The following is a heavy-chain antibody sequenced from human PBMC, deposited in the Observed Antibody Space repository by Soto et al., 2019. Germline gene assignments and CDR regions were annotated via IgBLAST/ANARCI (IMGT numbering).Heavy chain of an antibody. D-gene: IGHD2-21*02. CDR3: ARGEGTAILRD. CDR1: GGSISSSNW. Sequence: QVQLQESGPGLVKPSGTLSLSCAVSGGSISSSNWWSWVRQPPGKGLEWIGEIYHSGSTDYNPSLKSRVTIAVDNSKNRLSLKLSSVTAADTAVYYCARGEGTAILRDWGQGTLVTVSS. CDR2: IYHSGST. J-gene: IGHJ4*02. V-gene: IGHV4-4*02.